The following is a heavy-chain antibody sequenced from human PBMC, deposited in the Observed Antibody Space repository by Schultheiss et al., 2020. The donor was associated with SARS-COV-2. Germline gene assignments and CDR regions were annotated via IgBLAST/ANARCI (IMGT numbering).Heavy chain of an antibody. CDR3: ARDLYGSGSYRCFDP. Sequence: SETLSLTCAVYGGSFSGSYWSWIRQPPGKGLEWIGYIYYSGSTYYNPSLKSRVTISVDTSKNQFSLKLSSVTAADTAVYYCARDLYGSGSYRCFDPWGQGTLVTVSS. CDR1: GGSFSGSY. V-gene: IGHV4-34*09. CDR2: IYYSGST. J-gene: IGHJ5*02. D-gene: IGHD3-10*01.